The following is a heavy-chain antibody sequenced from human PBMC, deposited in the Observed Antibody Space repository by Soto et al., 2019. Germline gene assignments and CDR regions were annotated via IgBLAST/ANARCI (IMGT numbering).Heavy chain of an antibody. Sequence: QVQLVQSGAEVKKPGASVKVSCKASGYTFTSYAIHWVRQAPGQRLEWMGWINTAKENTKYSQKFQGRVTITRDTSASIVYMELSSLRSEDTAGYYCARGNSWSYFDYCGQGTLVTVSS. CDR2: INTAKENT. V-gene: IGHV1-3*04. D-gene: IGHD6-13*01. CDR1: GYTFTSYA. J-gene: IGHJ4*02. CDR3: ARGNSWSYFDY.